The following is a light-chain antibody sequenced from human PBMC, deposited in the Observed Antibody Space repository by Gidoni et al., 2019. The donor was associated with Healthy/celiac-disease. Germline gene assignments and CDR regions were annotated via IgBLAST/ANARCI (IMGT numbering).Light chain of an antibody. J-gene: IGKJ2*01. V-gene: IGKV4-1*01. CDR3: QQYYSIPLT. Sequence: DIVMTQSPDSLAVSLGERATINCKPSQSVLYSSNNKNYLAWFQQKPGQPPKLLIYWASTRESGVPDRFSGSGSGTDFTLTISSLQAEDVAVYYCQQYYSIPLTFGQGTKLEIK. CDR1: QSVLYSSNNKNY. CDR2: WAS.